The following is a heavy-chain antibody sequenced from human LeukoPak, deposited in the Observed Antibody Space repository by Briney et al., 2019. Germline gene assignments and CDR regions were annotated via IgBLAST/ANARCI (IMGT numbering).Heavy chain of an antibody. Sequence: GGSLRLSCAASRFTFSIYAMSWVRQAPGKGLEWVSVIYSGGSTYYADSVKGRFTISRDNSKNTLYLQMNSLRAEDTAVYYCARDNFGSYYYDSSGYHLDWGQGTLVTVSS. CDR1: RFTFSIYA. V-gene: IGHV3-66*01. J-gene: IGHJ4*02. D-gene: IGHD3-22*01. CDR3: ARDNFGSYYYDSSGYHLD. CDR2: IYSGGST.